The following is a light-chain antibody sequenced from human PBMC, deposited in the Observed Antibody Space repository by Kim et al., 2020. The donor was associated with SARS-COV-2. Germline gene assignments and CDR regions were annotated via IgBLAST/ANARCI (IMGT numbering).Light chain of an antibody. CDR2: EDN. CDR3: QSYDSSNQV. J-gene: IGLJ2*01. Sequence: GKTVTTACTRSSGSIASIYVQWYQQRPGSAPTTVIYEDNQRPSGVPDRFSGSIDSSSNSASLTISGLKTEDEADYYCQSYDSSNQVFGGGTQLTVL. CDR1: SGSIASIY. V-gene: IGLV6-57*03.